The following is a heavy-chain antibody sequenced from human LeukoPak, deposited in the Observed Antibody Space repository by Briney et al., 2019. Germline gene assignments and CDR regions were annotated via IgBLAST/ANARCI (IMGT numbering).Heavy chain of an antibody. CDR2: TKEDGSEK. V-gene: IGHV3-7*01. J-gene: IGHJ4*02. CDR1: GFTFSSYW. Sequence: GSLRLSCAASGFTFSSYWMSWVRQAPGKRLEWVANTKEDGSEKYYVDSVKGRFTISRDNAKNSLYLQMNSLRAEDTAVYFCARDSVHGYYDSSGYSTLFDYWGQGTLVTVSS. CDR3: ARDSVHGYYDSSGYSTLFDY. D-gene: IGHD3-22*01.